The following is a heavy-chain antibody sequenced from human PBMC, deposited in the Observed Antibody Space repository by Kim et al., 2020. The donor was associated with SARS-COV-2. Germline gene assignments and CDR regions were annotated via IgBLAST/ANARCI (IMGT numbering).Heavy chain of an antibody. CDR3: AKDFLELRTHDYYFYGMDA. CDR2: MTYDGSKK. V-gene: IGHV3-30*18. CDR1: GFTFSSYG. D-gene: IGHD1-7*01. J-gene: IGHJ6*02. Sequence: GGSLRLSCAASGFTFSSYGMHWVRQAPGKGLEWVALMTYDGSKKVYGDSVKGRFTISRDNSKNILYLEMNSLTGEDTAVYYCAKDFLELRTHDYYFYGMDAWGQGTPVTVSS.